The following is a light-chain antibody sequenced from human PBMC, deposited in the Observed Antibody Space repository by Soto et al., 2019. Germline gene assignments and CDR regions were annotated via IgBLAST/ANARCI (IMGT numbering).Light chain of an antibody. CDR3: QAWKNSNVV. Sequence: SYELTQPPSVSVSPGQTASITCSGDKLGHKYACWYQQKPGQSPVLVIYQDTRRPSGIPERFSGSKSGNTATLTISGTQTMVGADYSCQAWKNSNVVFGGGTKLPVL. V-gene: IGLV3-1*01. CDR1: KLGHKY. CDR2: QDT. J-gene: IGLJ2*01.